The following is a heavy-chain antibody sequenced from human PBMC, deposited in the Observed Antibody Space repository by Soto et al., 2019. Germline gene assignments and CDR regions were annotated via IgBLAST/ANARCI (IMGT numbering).Heavy chain of an antibody. D-gene: IGHD3-22*01. J-gene: IGHJ6*02. CDR3: ARGGRHDSSGYYLPFSGMDV. CDR1: GYSFTSHY. V-gene: IGHV1-46*01. Sequence: ASVKVSCKAIGYSFTSHYMHWVRQAPGQGLEWMGTIYPCGVNIGYAQKFKGRVTMTKDTSTSTVYMEMNSLTSDDTAVYYCARGGRHDSSGYYLPFSGMDVWGQGTTVTVSS. CDR2: IYPCGVNI.